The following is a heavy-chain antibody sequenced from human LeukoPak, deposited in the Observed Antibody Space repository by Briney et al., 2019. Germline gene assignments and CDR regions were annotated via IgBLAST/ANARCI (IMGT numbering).Heavy chain of an antibody. Sequence: SETLSLTCAVYGGSFSGYYWSWIRQPPGKGLEWIGEINHSGSTNYNPSLKSRVTISVDTSKNQFSLKLSSVTAADTAVYYCARGLRLLWFGELCWFDPWGQGTLVTVSS. J-gene: IGHJ5*02. V-gene: IGHV4-34*01. D-gene: IGHD3-10*01. CDR1: GGSFSGYY. CDR2: INHSGST. CDR3: ARGLRLLWFGELCWFDP.